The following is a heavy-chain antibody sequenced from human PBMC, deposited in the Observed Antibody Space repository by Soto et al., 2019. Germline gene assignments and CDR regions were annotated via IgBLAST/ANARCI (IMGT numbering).Heavy chain of an antibody. CDR1: GFTFSSYG. Sequence: QVQLVESGGGVVQPGRSLRLSCAASGFTFSSYGMHWVRQAPGKGLEWVAVIWYDGSNKYYADSVKGRFTISRDDSKNTLYLQMNSLRAEDTAVYYCARSPYDYIWGSYRYSLDYWGQGTLVTVSP. V-gene: IGHV3-33*01. CDR3: ARSPYDYIWGSYRYSLDY. D-gene: IGHD3-16*02. J-gene: IGHJ4*02. CDR2: IWYDGSNK.